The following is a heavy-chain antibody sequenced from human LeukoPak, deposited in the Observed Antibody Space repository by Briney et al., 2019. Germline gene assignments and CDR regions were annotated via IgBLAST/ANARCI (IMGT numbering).Heavy chain of an antibody. D-gene: IGHD3-22*01. CDR1: GGSISSYY. CDR2: IYYSGST. Sequence: SETLSLTCTVSGGSISSYYWSWIRQPPGKGLEWIGYIYYSGSTNYNPSLKSRVTISVDTSKNQFSLKLSSVTAADTAVYYCAGRIGVGSVSWVGRWGERGLVTVSS. J-gene: IGHJ5*02. CDR3: AGRIGVGSVSWVGR. V-gene: IGHV4-59*01.